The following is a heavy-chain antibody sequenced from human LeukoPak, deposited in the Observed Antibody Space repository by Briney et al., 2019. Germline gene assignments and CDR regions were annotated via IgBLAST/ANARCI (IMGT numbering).Heavy chain of an antibody. V-gene: IGHV3-48*03. J-gene: IGHJ4*02. Sequence: GGSLRLSCAASGFTFSSYEMNGVRQAPGKGLEWVSYISNSGSTIYYADSVKGRFTISRDNAKNSLYLQMNSLRAEDTAVYYCARKYCSSTSCLFDYWGQGTLVTVSS. CDR2: ISNSGSTI. D-gene: IGHD2-2*01. CDR3: ARKYCSSTSCLFDY. CDR1: GFTFSSYE.